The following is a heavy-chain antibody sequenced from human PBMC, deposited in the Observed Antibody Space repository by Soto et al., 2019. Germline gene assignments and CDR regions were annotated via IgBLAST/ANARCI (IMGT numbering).Heavy chain of an antibody. CDR2: IMPVFPTP. J-gene: IGHJ6*01. CDR3: ARDKDRQQLGGNYYYIRDV. V-gene: IGHV1-69*12. D-gene: IGHD3-3*02. Sequence: QVQLVQSGAEVKKPGSSVKVSCKTSGGTFRTSAISWVRQAPGQGLEWMGGIMPVFPTPDYAQKFQGRVTITADESTSTAYMGLSSLRSEDTAVYYCARDKDRQQLGGNYYYIRDVWGQGTTVTVSS. CDR1: GGTFRTSA.